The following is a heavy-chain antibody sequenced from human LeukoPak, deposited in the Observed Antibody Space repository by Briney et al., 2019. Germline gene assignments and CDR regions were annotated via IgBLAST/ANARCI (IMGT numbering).Heavy chain of an antibody. CDR1: GFTFSSYS. Sequence: GGSLRLSCAASGFTFSSYSMNWVRQAPGKGLEWVSSSSSSSSYIYYADSVKGRFTISRDNAKNSLYLQMNSLRAEDAAVYYCARDRSLWNYVPDPFDYWGQGTLVTVSS. V-gene: IGHV3-21*01. CDR3: ARDRSLWNYVPDPFDY. CDR2: SSSSSSYI. D-gene: IGHD1-7*01. J-gene: IGHJ4*02.